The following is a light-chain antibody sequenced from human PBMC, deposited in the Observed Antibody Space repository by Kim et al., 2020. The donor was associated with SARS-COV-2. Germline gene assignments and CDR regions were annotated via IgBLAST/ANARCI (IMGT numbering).Light chain of an antibody. CDR2: LERGGPY. J-gene: IGLJ3*02. V-gene: IGLV4-60*03. Sequence: SSVKRTCTLSSGHSSDIIAWHQQQPGRAPRYLMKLERGGPYDKGSGVPDRFSGSSSGADRYLTISNLQSEDEADYYCETWDRTTRVFGGGTQLTVL. CDR1: SGHSSDI. CDR3: ETWDRTTRV.